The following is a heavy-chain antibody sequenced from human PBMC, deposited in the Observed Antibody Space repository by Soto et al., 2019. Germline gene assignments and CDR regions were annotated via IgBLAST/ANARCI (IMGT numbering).Heavy chain of an antibody. Sequence: EVQLVESGGGLVQPGGSLRLSCAASGFTFSSYSMNWVRQAPGKGLEWVSYISSSSSTIYYADSVKGRFTISKDNAKNSLYLQRNSLRDEDTAVYYCARDSGSYIGYGMDVWGRGTTVTVSS. CDR3: ARDSGSYIGYGMDV. V-gene: IGHV3-48*02. J-gene: IGHJ6*02. D-gene: IGHD1-26*01. CDR2: ISSSSSTI. CDR1: GFTFSSYS.